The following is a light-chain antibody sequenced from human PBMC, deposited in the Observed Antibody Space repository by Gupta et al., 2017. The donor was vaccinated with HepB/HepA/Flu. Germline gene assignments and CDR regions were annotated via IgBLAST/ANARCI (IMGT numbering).Light chain of an antibody. CDR3: EQYDDRQT. J-gene: IGKJ5*01. CDR1: QDIVNY. Sequence: QMTQSPSSLSASVGDKVTITCQASQDIVNYLNWYQQKAGKDPKLQSYDASYLNVGVPSRVSGSGYGTKFTITIISLQHVDIATYYCEQYDDRQTFGPGT. CDR2: DAS. V-gene: IGKV1-33*01.